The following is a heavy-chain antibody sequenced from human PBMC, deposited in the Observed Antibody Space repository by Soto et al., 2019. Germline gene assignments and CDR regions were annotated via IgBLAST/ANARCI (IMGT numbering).Heavy chain of an antibody. V-gene: IGHV3-7*03. CDR2: IKQDGSEK. D-gene: IGHD6-6*01. J-gene: IGHJ6*02. CDR3: AREGSSSSGEDYYYGMDV. CDR1: GFTFSSYW. Sequence: GGSLRLSCAASGFTFSSYWMSWVRQAPGKGLEWVANIKQDGSEKYYVDSVKGRFTISRDNAKNSLYLQMNSLRAEDTVVYYCAREGSSSSGEDYYYGMDVWGQGTTVTVSS.